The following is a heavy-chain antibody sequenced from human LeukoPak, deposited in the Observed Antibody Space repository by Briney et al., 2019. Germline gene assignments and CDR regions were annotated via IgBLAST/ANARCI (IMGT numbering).Heavy chain of an antibody. D-gene: IGHD5-18*01. Sequence: SVECSFKAFGGHFNSFGIRWGGPATGQGVGWMGWIIPMLGRSNYAQKFQGRVTISTDESTSTAYMEMSSLRSEDTAVYYCAREDHTANNWFDPWGQGTLVTVSS. CDR1: GGHFNSFG. CDR3: AREDHTANNWFDP. CDR2: IIPMLGRS. V-gene: IGHV1-69*05. J-gene: IGHJ5*02.